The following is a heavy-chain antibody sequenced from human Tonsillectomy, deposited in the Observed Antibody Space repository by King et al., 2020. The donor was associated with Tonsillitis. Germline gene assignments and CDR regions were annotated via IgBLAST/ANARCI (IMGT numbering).Heavy chain of an antibody. CDR2: IYSRGGT. V-gene: IGHV4-59*01. D-gene: IGHD5-18*01. CDR3: ARSNTAMVD. Sequence: QVQLQESGPGLVKPSETLSLTCIVSGGSITTYYWSWVRQPPGKALEWLGYIYSRGGTNYNPSLKSRVTISLDTSKNQFSLTLTSVTAADTAVYYCARSNTAMVDWGQGTLVTVSS. J-gene: IGHJ4*02. CDR1: GGSITTYY.